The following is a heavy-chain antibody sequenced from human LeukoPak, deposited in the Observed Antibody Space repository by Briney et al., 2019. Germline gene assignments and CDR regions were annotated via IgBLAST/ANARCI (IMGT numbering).Heavy chain of an antibody. CDR3: ARPRGYCSSTSCYHWFDP. Sequence: SETLSLTCTVSGGSISSSSYYWGWLRQPPGKGLEWIGSIYYSGSTYYNPSLKSRVTISVDTSKNQFSLKLSSVTAADTAVYYCARPRGYCSSTSCYHWFDPWGQGTLVTVSS. D-gene: IGHD2-2*01. CDR1: GGSISSSSYY. V-gene: IGHV4-39*01. CDR2: IYYSGST. J-gene: IGHJ5*02.